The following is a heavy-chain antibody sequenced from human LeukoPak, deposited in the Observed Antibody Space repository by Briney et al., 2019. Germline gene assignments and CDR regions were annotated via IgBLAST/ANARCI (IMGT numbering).Heavy chain of an antibody. V-gene: IGHV3-23*01. J-gene: IGHJ4*02. D-gene: IGHD6-13*01. Sequence: GSLRLSCAASGFTFSSYAMSWVRQAPGKGLEWVSAISGSGGSTYYADSVKGRFTISRDNSKNTLYLQMNSLRAEDTAVYYCANLIAAAGFYFDYWGQGTLVTVSS. CDR3: ANLIAAAGFYFDY. CDR2: ISGSGGST. CDR1: GFTFSSYA.